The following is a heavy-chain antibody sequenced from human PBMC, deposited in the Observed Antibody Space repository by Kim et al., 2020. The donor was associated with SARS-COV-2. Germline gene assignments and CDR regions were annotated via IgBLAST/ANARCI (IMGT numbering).Heavy chain of an antibody. CDR2: IWYDGSNK. Sequence: GGSLRLSCAASGFTFSSYGMHWVRQAPGKGLEWVAVIWYDGSNKYYADSVKGRFTISRDNSKNTLYLQMNSLRAEDTAVYYCARDEEEGVVPHYYGMDVWGQGTTVTVSS. V-gene: IGHV3-33*01. CDR3: ARDEEEGVVPHYYGMDV. CDR1: GFTFSSYG. J-gene: IGHJ6*02. D-gene: IGHD3-3*01.